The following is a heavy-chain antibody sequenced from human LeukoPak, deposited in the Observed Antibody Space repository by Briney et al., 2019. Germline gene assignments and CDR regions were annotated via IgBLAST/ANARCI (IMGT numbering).Heavy chain of an antibody. CDR3: ARAPGGYSYGTPNFDY. D-gene: IGHD5-18*01. CDR2: ISSSGSTI. J-gene: IGHJ4*02. CDR1: GFPFSGYE. Sequence: GGSLRLSCAASGFPFSGYEMNWVRQAPGKGLEWVSYISSSGSTIYYADYVKGRFTISRDNAKNSLYLQMNSLRAEDTAVYYCARAPGGYSYGTPNFDYWGQGTLVTVSS. V-gene: IGHV3-48*03.